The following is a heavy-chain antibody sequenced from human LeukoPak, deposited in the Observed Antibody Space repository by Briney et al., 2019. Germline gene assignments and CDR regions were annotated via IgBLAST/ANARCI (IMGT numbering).Heavy chain of an antibody. J-gene: IGHJ4*02. CDR3: AKYYYDSSGYTYYFDY. CDR1: GFTFSSYA. D-gene: IGHD3-22*01. Sequence: GGSLRLSCAASGFTFSSYAMSWVRRAPGKGLEWVSAISGSGGSTYYADSVKGRFTISRDNSKNTLYLQMNSLRAEDTAVYYCAKYYYDSSGYTYYFDYWGQGTLVTVSS. V-gene: IGHV3-23*01. CDR2: ISGSGGST.